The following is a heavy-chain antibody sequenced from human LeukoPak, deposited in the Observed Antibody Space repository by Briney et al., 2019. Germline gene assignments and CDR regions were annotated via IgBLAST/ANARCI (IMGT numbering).Heavy chain of an antibody. Sequence: GGSLRLSCTASGFSFSGHWMHWARQLPGKGLVWVSRISPTGSTTSYVDSVKGRFTVSRDNAKNTLYLQVNNLRAEDTAVYYCARGPNSNWSGFDFWGQGTLLTVSS. J-gene: IGHJ4*02. CDR3: ARGPNSNWSGFDF. CDR2: ISPTGSTT. V-gene: IGHV3-74*01. D-gene: IGHD6-6*01. CDR1: GFSFSGHW.